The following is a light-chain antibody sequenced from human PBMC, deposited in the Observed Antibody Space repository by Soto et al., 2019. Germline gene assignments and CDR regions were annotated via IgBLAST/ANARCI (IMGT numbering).Light chain of an antibody. CDR3: QQYNTYPLT. V-gene: IGKV1-5*03. Sequence: DIQMTQSPSTLSASVGDRVTITCRASQSISTWLAWYQQKPGKAPKLLIYKASSLEGGVPSRFSGNGSGTEFNIPISSLQPDDFAPYYCQQYNTYPLTFGGGTMVDIK. CDR2: KAS. CDR1: QSISTW. J-gene: IGKJ4*01.